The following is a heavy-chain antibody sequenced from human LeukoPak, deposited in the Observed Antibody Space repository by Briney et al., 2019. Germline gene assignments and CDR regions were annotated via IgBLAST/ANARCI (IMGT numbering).Heavy chain of an antibody. V-gene: IGHV4-4*02. Sequence: SETLPLTCAVSGGSIGSNNWWSWVRQPPGRGLEWIADIYHTGSTNYSPSLKSRVTISVDKSKIQFFLKLNSVTAADTAVYYCGRLMAGLDWGQGTLVTVSS. CDR3: GRLMAGLD. CDR1: GGSIGSNNW. J-gene: IGHJ4*02. D-gene: IGHD6-19*01. CDR2: IYHTGST.